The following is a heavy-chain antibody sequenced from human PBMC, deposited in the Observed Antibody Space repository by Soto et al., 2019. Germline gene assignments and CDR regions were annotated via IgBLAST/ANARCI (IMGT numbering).Heavy chain of an antibody. CDR3: AKDRGRYCSSTSCYLFDY. Sequence: GGSLRLSCAASGFTFSSYGMHWVRQAPGKRLEWVAVISYDGSNKYYADSVKGRFTISRDNSKNTLYLQMNSLRAEDTAVYYCAKDRGRYCSSTSCYLFDYWGQGTLVTVSS. D-gene: IGHD2-2*01. V-gene: IGHV3-30*18. J-gene: IGHJ4*02. CDR2: ISYDGSNK. CDR1: GFTFSSYG.